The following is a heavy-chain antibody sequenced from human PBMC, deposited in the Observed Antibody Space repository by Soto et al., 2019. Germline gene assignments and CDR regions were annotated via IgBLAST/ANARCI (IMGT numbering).Heavy chain of an antibody. CDR1: GFTFSSYG. D-gene: IGHD3-16*01. J-gene: IGHJ3*01. V-gene: IGHV3-23*01. CDR2: ITDTGGST. Sequence: GGSLRLSCAASGFTFSSYGMSWVRQAPGKGLEWVSGITDTGGSTYYADSVKGRFTISRDNSKTTLYLQMDSLRVEDTATYYCAKGLLYVPRTFDVWGQGTMVTVSS. CDR3: AKGLLYVPRTFDV.